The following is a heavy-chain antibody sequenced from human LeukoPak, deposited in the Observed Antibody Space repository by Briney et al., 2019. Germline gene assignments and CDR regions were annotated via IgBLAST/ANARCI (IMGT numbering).Heavy chain of an antibody. J-gene: IGHJ6*02. CDR3: ATSEKTGPYYYGMDV. CDR1: GFTFTSSA. Sequence: SVKVSCKASGFTFTSSAMQWVRQARGQRLEWIGWIVVGSGNTNYAQKFQERVTITRDMSTSTAYMDLSRLRSDDTAVYYCATSEKTGPYYYGMDVWGQGTTVTVSS. V-gene: IGHV1-58*02. D-gene: IGHD3-9*01. CDR2: IVVGSGNT.